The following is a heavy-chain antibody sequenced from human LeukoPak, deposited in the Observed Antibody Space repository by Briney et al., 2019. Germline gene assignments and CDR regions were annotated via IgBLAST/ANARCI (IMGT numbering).Heavy chain of an antibody. CDR2: IYHSGST. CDR1: GGSISSINW. CDR3: ARQYSNNWYDDRGWFDP. V-gene: IGHV4-4*02. J-gene: IGHJ5*02. Sequence: SGTLSLTCAVSGGSISSINWWSWVRQPPGKGLEWIGEIYHSGSTNYNPSLKSRVTLSVDTSKKQFSLKLSSVTAADTAVYYCARQYSNNWYDDRGWFDPWGQGALVSVSS. D-gene: IGHD6-13*01.